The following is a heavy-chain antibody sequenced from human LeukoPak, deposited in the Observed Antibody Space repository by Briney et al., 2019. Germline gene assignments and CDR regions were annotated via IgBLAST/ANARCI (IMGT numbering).Heavy chain of an antibody. D-gene: IGHD7-27*01. CDR2: IRYDGSNK. Sequence: KPGGSLRLSCAASGFTFSSYGMHWVRQAPGKGLEWVAFIRYDGSNKYYADSVKGRFTISRDNSKNTLYLQMNSLRAEDTAVYYCAKDLTGSTSTLKGLSYYYYMDVWGKGTTVTVSS. CDR1: GFTFSSYG. J-gene: IGHJ6*03. V-gene: IGHV3-30*02. CDR3: AKDLTGSTSTLKGLSYYYYMDV.